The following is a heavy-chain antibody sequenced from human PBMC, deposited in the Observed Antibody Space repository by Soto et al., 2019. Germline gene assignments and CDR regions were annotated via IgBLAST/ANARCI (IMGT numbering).Heavy chain of an antibody. CDR2: YSGFT. J-gene: IGHJ4*02. D-gene: IGHD2-15*01. Sequence: SETLSLTCTVFGGSITTYQWSWIRQPPGKGLEWIGGYSGFTDYNPSLESRATISVDHSKNQFSLTLRSVTAADTAGSYCAREYGDYSFFFDYWGQGALVTVSS. V-gene: IGHV4-59*01. CDR3: AREYGDYSFFFDY. CDR1: GGSITTYQ.